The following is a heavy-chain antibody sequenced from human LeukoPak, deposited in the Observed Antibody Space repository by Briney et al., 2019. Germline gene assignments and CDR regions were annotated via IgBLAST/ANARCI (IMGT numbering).Heavy chain of an antibody. CDR2: ISYDGSSI. D-gene: IGHD6-19*01. J-gene: IGHJ5*01. CDR3: VRDHSTGGSGWYYDS. CDR1: GFTFSNYA. Sequence: GGSLRLTCAASGFTFSNYAMHWVRQAQGTGLEWVALISYDGSSIRYADSVRGRFTISRDNSKNTLYLEVSSLRADDTAVYYCVRDHSTGGSGWYYDSWSQGTLLTVSS. V-gene: IGHV3-30*04.